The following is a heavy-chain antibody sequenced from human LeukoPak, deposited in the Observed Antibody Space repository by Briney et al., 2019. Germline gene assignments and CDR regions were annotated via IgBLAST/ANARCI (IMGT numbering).Heavy chain of an antibody. CDR1: GFTFNNYA. J-gene: IGHJ4*02. CDR3: AKDQGPNYYGSGLFDY. V-gene: IGHV3-23*01. CDR2: ISPSGDST. Sequence: GGSLRLSCAASGFTFNNYAMNWVRQAPGKGLEWVSHISPSGDSTYYADSVKGRFTISRDSSKNTLSLQMNSLRAEDTAVYYCAKDQGPNYYGSGLFDYWGQGTLVTVSS. D-gene: IGHD3-10*01.